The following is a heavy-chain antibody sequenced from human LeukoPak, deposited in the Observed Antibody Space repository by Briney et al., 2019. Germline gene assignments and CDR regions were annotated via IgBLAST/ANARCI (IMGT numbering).Heavy chain of an antibody. J-gene: IGHJ5*02. CDR2: INPNSGDT. D-gene: IGHD2-15*01. CDR1: GYILTDYY. CDR3: ARGPLEYCSGGTCYSGRNWFDP. V-gene: IGHV1-2*02. Sequence: ASVKVSCKASGYILTDYYIHWVRQAPGQGLEWMGWINPNSGDTNYAQKFQGRVTMTRDTSISTVYMELRRLRYDDTAAYYCARGPLEYCSGGTCYSGRNWFDPWGQGTLVTDSS.